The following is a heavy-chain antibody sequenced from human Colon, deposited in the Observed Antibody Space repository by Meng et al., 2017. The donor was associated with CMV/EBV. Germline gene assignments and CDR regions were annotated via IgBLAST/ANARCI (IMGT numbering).Heavy chain of an antibody. V-gene: IGHV1-18*01. J-gene: IGHJ4*02. CDR2: ISAYNGGT. Sequence: ASVKVSCKASGYTFTSYGISWVRQAPGQGLEWMGWISAYNGGTNYAQKFQGRVTMTRDTSISTAYMELSRLRSDDTAVYYCARGGGYERGLDYWGQGTLVTVSS. CDR3: ARGGGYERGLDY. D-gene: IGHD5-12*01. CDR1: GYTFTSYG.